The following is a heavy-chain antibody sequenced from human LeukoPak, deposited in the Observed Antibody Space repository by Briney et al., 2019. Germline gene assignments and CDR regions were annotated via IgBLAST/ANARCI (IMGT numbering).Heavy chain of an antibody. J-gene: IGHJ4*02. CDR3: ARGQIVTVIRSPTLDY. V-gene: IGHV1-18*01. Sequence: ASVKVSCKASGYRFMSYGVSWVRQAPGQGLEWMGWISGDNGNTNYAQKFQDRVTMTTDTSTSTAYMELRSLRSDDTAVYYCARGQIVTVIRSPTLDYWGQGTLVTVSS. CDR2: ISGDNGNT. D-gene: IGHD3-22*01. CDR1: GYRFMSYG.